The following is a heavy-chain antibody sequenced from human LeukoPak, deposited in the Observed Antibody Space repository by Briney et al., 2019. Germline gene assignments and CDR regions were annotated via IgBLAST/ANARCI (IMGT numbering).Heavy chain of an antibody. CDR1: GFTFNTYG. D-gene: IGHD2-15*01. Sequence: PGGSLRLSCAASGFTFNTYGMSWVRQAPGKGLEWVSAISDSGGSTYYADSVKGRFTISRDNSKNTLYLQMNSLRAEDTAVYYCARSVVAATDTFDYWGQGTLVTVSS. J-gene: IGHJ4*02. V-gene: IGHV3-23*01. CDR3: ARSVVAATDTFDY. CDR2: ISDSGGST.